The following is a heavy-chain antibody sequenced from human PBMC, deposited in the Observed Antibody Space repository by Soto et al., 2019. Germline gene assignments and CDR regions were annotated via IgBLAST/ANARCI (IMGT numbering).Heavy chain of an antibody. V-gene: IGHV4-39*01. J-gene: IGHJ6*02. Sequence: SETLSLTCTVSGGSISSSSYYWGWIRQPPGKGLEWIGTIYYSGSTSYNPSLKSQVTISVDTSKNQFSLKLSSVTAADTAVYYCARRLYYDSSGFEGGGMDVWGQGTTVTVS. CDR1: GGSISSSSYY. D-gene: IGHD3-22*01. CDR3: ARRLYYDSSGFEGGGMDV. CDR2: IYYSGST.